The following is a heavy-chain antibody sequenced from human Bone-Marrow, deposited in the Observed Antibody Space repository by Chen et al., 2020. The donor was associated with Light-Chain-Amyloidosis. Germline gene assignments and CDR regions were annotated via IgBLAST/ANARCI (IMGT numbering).Heavy chain of an antibody. V-gene: IGHV3-23*04. CDR1: GFAFSSYA. CDR3: AKDRSYDDILPSYPADAFDI. CDR2: IRGSGAST. D-gene: IGHD3-9*01. Sequence: EVQLVESGGGLLQRGGSLRLSCAASGFAFSSYAMSWVRQAPGKGLEWVSTIRGSGASTSSGDAVKGPLSIYRDNSKNSLCLQMKSLRAEYTAVYYCAKDRSYDDILPSYPADAFDIWGQGTMVTVSS. J-gene: IGHJ3*02.